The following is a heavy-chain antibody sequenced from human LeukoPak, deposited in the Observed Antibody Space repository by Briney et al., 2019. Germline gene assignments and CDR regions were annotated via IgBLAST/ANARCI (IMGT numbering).Heavy chain of an antibody. CDR2: ISGSGGST. CDR3: AKGGGSGLGYYYYMGV. V-gene: IGHV3-23*01. D-gene: IGHD3-10*01. CDR1: GFTFSSYG. J-gene: IGHJ6*03. Sequence: GGTLRLSCAASGFTFSSYGMSWVRQAPGKGLEWVSAISGSGGSTYYADSVKGRFTISRDNSKNTLYLQMNSLRAEDTAVYYCAKGGGSGLGYYYYMGVWGKGTTVTISS.